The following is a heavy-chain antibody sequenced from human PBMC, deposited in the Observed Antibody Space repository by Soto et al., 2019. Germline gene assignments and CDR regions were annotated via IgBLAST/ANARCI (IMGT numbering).Heavy chain of an antibody. CDR2: ISSSGGTI. CDR3: ARGGRDGYNFLGWFDT. Sequence: VQLVESGGDLVQPGGSLTLSCAASGFIFRSYEMNWVRQAPGKGLEWVSYISSSGGTIYYADSVKGRFTTSRDNAKNSLYLQMNSLRSEDTAVYYCARGGRDGYNFLGWFDTWGQGTLVTVSS. CDR1: GFIFRSYE. J-gene: IGHJ5*02. V-gene: IGHV3-48*03. D-gene: IGHD5-12*01.